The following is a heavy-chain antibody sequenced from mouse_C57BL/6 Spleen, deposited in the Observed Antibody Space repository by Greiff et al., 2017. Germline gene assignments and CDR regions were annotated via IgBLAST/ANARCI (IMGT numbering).Heavy chain of an antibody. CDR3: ARGGFTTVVAHWYFDV. CDR1: GYTFTSYW. J-gene: IGHJ1*03. D-gene: IGHD1-1*01. CDR2: IYPGSGST. V-gene: IGHV1-55*01. Sequence: QVQLKQPGAELVKPGASVKMSCKASGYTFTSYWITWVKQRPGQGLEWIGDIYPGSGSTNYNEKFKSKATLTVDTSSSTAYMQLSSLTSEDSAVYYCARGGFTTVVAHWYFDVWGTGTTVTVSS.